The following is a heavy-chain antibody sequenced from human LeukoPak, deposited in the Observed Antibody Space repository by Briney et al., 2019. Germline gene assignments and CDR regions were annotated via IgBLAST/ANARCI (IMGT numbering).Heavy chain of an antibody. V-gene: IGHV4-59*01. CDR3: ARFSFRGNFDY. Sequence: SETLSLTCTVSGGSISSYYWSWIRQPPGKGLEWIGYIYYSGSTNYNPSLKSRVTISVDTSKNQFSLKLSSVTAADTAVYYCARFSFRGNFDYWGQGTLVTVSS. J-gene: IGHJ4*02. D-gene: IGHD2/OR15-2a*01. CDR1: GGSISSYY. CDR2: IYYSGST.